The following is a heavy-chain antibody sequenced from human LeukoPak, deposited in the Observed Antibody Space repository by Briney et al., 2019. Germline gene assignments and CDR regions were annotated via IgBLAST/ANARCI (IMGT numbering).Heavy chain of an antibody. D-gene: IGHD1-26*01. V-gene: IGHV5-51*01. CDR3: ARRVVGSYAAYYFDY. CDR2: LYPGDSDT. J-gene: IGHJ4*02. CDR1: GYSFTSYW. Sequence: GECLQISCRGSGYSFTSYWIGWVRQMPGKGLEWMVILYPGDSDTRYSPSFQGQVTISADKSISTAYLQWSSLKASDTAMYYWARRVVGSYAAYYFDYWGQRTLVTVSS.